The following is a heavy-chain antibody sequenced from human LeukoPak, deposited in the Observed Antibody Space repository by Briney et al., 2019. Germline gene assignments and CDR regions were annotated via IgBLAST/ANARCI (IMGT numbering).Heavy chain of an antibody. J-gene: IGHJ6*03. CDR3: ARVGYTNSFGYYYYYMGV. D-gene: IGHD4-11*01. V-gene: IGHV3-21*01. CDR1: GFTFSSYS. CDR2: ISGSGTYI. Sequence: GGSLRLSCAASGFTFSSYSMTWVRQAPGKGLEWVSSISGSGTYIYYADSVQGRFTISRDNAKNSLYLQMNSLRAEDTAVYYCARVGYTNSFGYYYYYMGVWAKGTMVTVSS.